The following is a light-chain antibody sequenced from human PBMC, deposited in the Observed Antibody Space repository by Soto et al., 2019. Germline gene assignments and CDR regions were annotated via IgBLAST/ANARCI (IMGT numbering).Light chain of an antibody. CDR1: QSLSSSV. CDR3: PQYFNSPPT. Sequence: EIVLTQSPGTLSLSPGERATLSCRASQSLSSSVLAWYQHKPGQAPRLLIYGASSRPTGIPDRFSGSGSGTAVTCSISSLEHEDFAVYYWPQYFNSPPTFGGWTKVEIK. J-gene: IGKJ4*01. V-gene: IGKV3-20*01. CDR2: GAS.